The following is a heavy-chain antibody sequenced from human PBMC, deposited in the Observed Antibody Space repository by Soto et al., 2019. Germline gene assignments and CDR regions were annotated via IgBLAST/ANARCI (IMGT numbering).Heavy chain of an antibody. CDR3: ARDRGSGWYDNFDY. J-gene: IGHJ4*02. V-gene: IGHV1-2*02. CDR2: INPDSGAT. Sequence: QVQLVQSGAEVKKAGASVKVSCKASGYTFIAYYIHWVRQAPGQGLEGMGWINPDSGATNYAQKFQGRVTMTSDTSISAASMELSRLRSHDTAVYYCARDRGSGWYDNFDYWGQGTLVTVSS. CDR1: GYTFIAYY. D-gene: IGHD6-19*01.